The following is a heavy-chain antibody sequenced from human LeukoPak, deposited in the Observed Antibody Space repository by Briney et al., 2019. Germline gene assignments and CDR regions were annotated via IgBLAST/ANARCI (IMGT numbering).Heavy chain of an antibody. CDR2: LSNTDIT. J-gene: IGHJ4*02. CDR1: GFTFSRYA. CDR3: ARDQFYYNSGGYFSH. D-gene: IGHD3-22*01. Sequence: GGSLRLSCAASGFTFSRYAMGWVRQAPGKGPEWVSTLSNTDITYYADSVKGRFTISRDNSKNTLYLQMNSLRAEDTAVYYCARDQFYYNSGGYFSHWGQGTLVTVSS. V-gene: IGHV3-23*01.